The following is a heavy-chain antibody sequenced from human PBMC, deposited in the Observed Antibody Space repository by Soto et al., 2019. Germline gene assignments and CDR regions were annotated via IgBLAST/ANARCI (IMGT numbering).Heavy chain of an antibody. V-gene: IGHV3-11*06. CDR2: ISSSSSYT. D-gene: IGHD3-3*01. CDR1: GFTFSDYY. CDR3: ARQTDFWSGYKTNWYFDL. Sequence: QVQLVESGGGLVKPGGSLRLSCAASGFTFSDYYMSWIRQAPGKGLEWVSYISSSSSYTNYADSVKGRFTISRDNAKNSLYLQMNSLRAEDTAVYYCARQTDFWSGYKTNWYFDLWGRGTLVTVSS. J-gene: IGHJ2*01.